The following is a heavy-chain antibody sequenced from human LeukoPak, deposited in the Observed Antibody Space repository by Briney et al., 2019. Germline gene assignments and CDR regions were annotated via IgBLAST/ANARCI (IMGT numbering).Heavy chain of an antibody. Sequence: GGSLRLSCAASGFTFSSFGMHWVRQTPGKGLEWVAFIQSDGSNKYYADSVKGRFTISRDNSKNTLYPQMNSLRAEDTAVYYCAKDRHYYDSSGYSQSFDYWGQGTLVTVSS. V-gene: IGHV3-30*02. CDR3: AKDRHYYDSSGYSQSFDY. D-gene: IGHD3-22*01. J-gene: IGHJ4*02. CDR1: GFTFSSFG. CDR2: IQSDGSNK.